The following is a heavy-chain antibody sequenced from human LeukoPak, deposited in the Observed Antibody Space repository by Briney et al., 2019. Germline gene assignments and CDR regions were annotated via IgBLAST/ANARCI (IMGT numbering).Heavy chain of an antibody. CDR2: IYTSGST. D-gene: IGHD2-21*02. CDR1: GGSFSGYY. CDR3: ARGVTWYNWFDP. V-gene: IGHV4-59*10. J-gene: IGHJ5*02. Sequence: SETLSLTCAVYGGSFSGYYWSWIRQPAGKGLEWIGRIYTSGSTNYNPSLKSRGTISVDTSKNQFSLKLSSVTAADTAVYYCARGVTWYNWFDPWGQGTLVTVSS.